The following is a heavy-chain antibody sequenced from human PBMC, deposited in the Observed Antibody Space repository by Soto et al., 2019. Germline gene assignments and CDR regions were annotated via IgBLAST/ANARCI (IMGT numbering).Heavy chain of an antibody. J-gene: IGHJ6*02. D-gene: IGHD6-13*01. V-gene: IGHV3-7*01. Sequence: EVQLVESGGGLVQPGGSLRLSCAASGFTFSSYWMSWVRQAPGKGLEWVANIKQDGSEKYYVDSVKGRFTISRDNAKNSQYLQMNSLGAEDTAVYYCARKGSHSSSWYSPSGYYYYGMDVWGQGTTVTVSS. CDR2: IKQDGSEK. CDR3: ARKGSHSSSWYSPSGYYYYGMDV. CDR1: GFTFSSYW.